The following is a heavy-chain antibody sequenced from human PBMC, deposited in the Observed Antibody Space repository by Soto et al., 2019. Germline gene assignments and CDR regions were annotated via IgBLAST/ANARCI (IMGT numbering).Heavy chain of an antibody. Sequence: QVQLQESGPGLVKPSGTLSLTCAVSSGSISSSNWWSWVRQPPGKGLEWIGEIYHSGSTNYNPSLKSRVTISVDKPKNQFSLKLSSVTAADTAVYYCARAKYDWRAAPVPTAFDPWGQGTLVTVSS. D-gene: IGHD3-16*01. CDR2: IYHSGST. J-gene: IGHJ5*02. CDR3: ARAKYDWRAAPVPTAFDP. CDR1: SGSISSSNW. V-gene: IGHV4-4*02.